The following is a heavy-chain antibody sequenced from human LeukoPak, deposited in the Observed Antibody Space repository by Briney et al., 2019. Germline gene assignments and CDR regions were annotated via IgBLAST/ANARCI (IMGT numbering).Heavy chain of an antibody. CDR2: IYTSGST. D-gene: IGHD3-10*01. J-gene: IGHJ5*02. CDR1: GGSISSGSYY. V-gene: IGHV4-61*02. Sequence: SETLSLTCTVSGGSISSGSYYWSWIRQPAGKGLEWIGRIYTSGSTSYNPSLKSRVTISVDTSKNQFSLKLSSVTAADTAVYYCARGQGYYGSGSFSGKFDPWGQGTLVTVSS. CDR3: ARGQGYYGSGSFSGKFDP.